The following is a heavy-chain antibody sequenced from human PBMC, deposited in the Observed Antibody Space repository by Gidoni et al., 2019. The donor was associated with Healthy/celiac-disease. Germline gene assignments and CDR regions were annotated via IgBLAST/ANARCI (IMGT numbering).Heavy chain of an antibody. D-gene: IGHD6-13*01. V-gene: IGHV1-2*02. CDR3: AREQQLVRSYYYYGMDV. CDR2: INPNSGGT. J-gene: IGHJ6*02. CDR1: GYTFTGYY. Sequence: QVQLVQSGAEVKKPGASVKVSCQASGYTFTGYYMHWVRQAPGQGLEWMGWINPNSGGTNYAQKFQGRVTMTRDTSISTAYMELSRLRSDDTAVYYCAREQQLVRSYYYYGMDVWGQGTMVTVSS.